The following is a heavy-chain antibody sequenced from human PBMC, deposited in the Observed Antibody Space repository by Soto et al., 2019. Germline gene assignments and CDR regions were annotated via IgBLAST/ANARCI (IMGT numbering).Heavy chain of an antibody. V-gene: IGHV4-31*03. CDR2: IYYSAST. Sequence: QVQLQESGPGLVKPSQTLSLTCTVSGGSISSGGYYWSWIRQHPGKGLEWIGYIYYSASTSYNPSLKSRVTNSEYTSNNLSTLNLRSVTAADTAVDYGARGRGYDIHYYGMDVGCHGTTGIVSS. CDR3: ARGRGYDIHYYGMDV. D-gene: IGHD3-3*01. CDR1: GGSISSGGYY. J-gene: IGHJ6*02.